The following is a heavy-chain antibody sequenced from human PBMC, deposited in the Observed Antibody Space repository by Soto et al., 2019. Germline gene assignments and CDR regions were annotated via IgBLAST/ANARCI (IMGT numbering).Heavy chain of an antibody. Sequence: LRLSCSASGFTFSSYEMKWVRQAPGKGLEWVSYISDSGRTIYYADSVKGRFTVSRDDAQNSVYLQMDSLRAEDTAVYYCARDLLHYDFWSGYSAYFYYGMDVWGPGTTVTAP. J-gene: IGHJ6*02. V-gene: IGHV3-48*03. D-gene: IGHD3-3*01. CDR3: ARDLLHYDFWSGYSAYFYYGMDV. CDR2: ISDSGRTI. CDR1: GFTFSSYE.